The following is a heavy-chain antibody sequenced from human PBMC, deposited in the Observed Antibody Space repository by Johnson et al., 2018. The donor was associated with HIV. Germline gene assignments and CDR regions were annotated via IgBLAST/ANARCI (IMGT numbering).Heavy chain of an antibody. CDR3: ARVGQQSNAFDI. Sequence: QVQLVESGGGLVKPGGSLRLSCAASGFTFSDYYMSWIRQAPGKGLEWVSYISSSGGTVYYADSVKGRFTISRDNARNSLYLQMNSLKTEDTAVYYCARVGQQSNAFDIWGQGTMVTVSS. D-gene: IGHD6-13*01. J-gene: IGHJ3*02. V-gene: IGHV3-11*01. CDR2: ISSSGGTV. CDR1: GFTFSDYY.